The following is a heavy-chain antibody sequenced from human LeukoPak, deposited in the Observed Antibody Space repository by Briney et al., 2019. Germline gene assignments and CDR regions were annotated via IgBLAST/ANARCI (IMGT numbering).Heavy chain of an antibody. D-gene: IGHD1-7*01. Sequence: GGSLRLSCAASGFTFSSYSMNWVRQAPGKGLEWVSSISSSSSYIYYADSVKGRFTISRDNAKNSLYLQMNSLRAEDTAVYYCARDNSKYGLFDYWGQGTLVTVSS. V-gene: IGHV3-21*01. CDR3: ARDNSKYGLFDY. CDR2: ISSSSSYI. J-gene: IGHJ4*02. CDR1: GFTFSSYS.